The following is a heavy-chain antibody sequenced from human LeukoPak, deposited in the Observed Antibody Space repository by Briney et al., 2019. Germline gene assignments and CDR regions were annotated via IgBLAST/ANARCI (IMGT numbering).Heavy chain of an antibody. Sequence: SETLSLTCTVSGDSLTSSTYYWGWIRQPPGKGLGWIGSIYYTGSTYYNPSLKSRVTISVDTSNNQFSLKLRSVTAADTAVYYCARLYYYDAGGYPNPWGQGTLVTVSS. V-gene: IGHV4-39*01. D-gene: IGHD3-22*01. J-gene: IGHJ5*02. CDR3: ARLYYYDAGGYPNP. CDR1: GDSLTSSTYY. CDR2: IYYTGST.